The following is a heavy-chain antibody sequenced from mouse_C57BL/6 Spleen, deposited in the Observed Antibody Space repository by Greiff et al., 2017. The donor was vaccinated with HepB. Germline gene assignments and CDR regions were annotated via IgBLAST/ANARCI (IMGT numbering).Heavy chain of an antibody. D-gene: IGHD1-1*01. Sequence: LVESGAELARPGASVKLSCKASGYTFTSYGISWVKQRTGQGLEWIGEIYPRSGNTYYNEKFKGKATLTADKSSSTAYMELRSLTSEDSAVYFCARRGITTVVAHFDYWGQGTTLTVSS. J-gene: IGHJ2*01. CDR2: IYPRSGNT. CDR3: ARRGITTVVAHFDY. CDR1: GYTFTSYG. V-gene: IGHV1-81*01.